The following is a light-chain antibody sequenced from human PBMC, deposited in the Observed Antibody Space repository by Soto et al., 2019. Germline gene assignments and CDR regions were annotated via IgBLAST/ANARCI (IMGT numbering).Light chain of an antibody. J-gene: IGLJ1*01. CDR2: EVN. CDR1: SSDVGGYNF. Sequence: QSVLAQPASVSGSPGQSITISCTGTSSDVGGYNFVSWYQQHPGKAPKLMISEVNNRPSGVSNRFSGSKSGNTASLTIYGLQADDEADYYCSSYTRSTSYVFGTVTKVIVL. CDR3: SSYTRSTSYV. V-gene: IGLV2-14*01.